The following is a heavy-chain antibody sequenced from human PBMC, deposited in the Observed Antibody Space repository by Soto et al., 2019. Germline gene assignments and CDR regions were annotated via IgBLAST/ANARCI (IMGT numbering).Heavy chain of an antibody. D-gene: IGHD2-2*01. CDR2: INAGNGNT. V-gene: IGHV1-3*01. Sequence: QVQLVQSGAEVKKPGASVKVSCKASGYTFTSYAMHWVRQAPGQRLEWMGWINAGNGNTKYSQKFQGRVTITRDTSASTAYMELSSLRSEDTAVYYCARAGQYCSSTSCYKHNWFDPWGQGTLVTVSS. J-gene: IGHJ5*02. CDR1: GYTFTSYA. CDR3: ARAGQYCSSTSCYKHNWFDP.